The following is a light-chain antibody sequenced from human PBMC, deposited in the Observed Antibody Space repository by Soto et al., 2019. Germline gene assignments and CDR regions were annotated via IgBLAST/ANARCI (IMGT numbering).Light chain of an antibody. Sequence: DIQMTQSPSSLSASIGDRVTITCLASQDIRTDLAWYQQRLGKAPKRLIYAASRLQTGVPPRFSGSGSGTEFTPTISSLQPEDFATYYCLQHNDYTPTFGGGTKVDI. CDR2: AAS. CDR1: QDIRTD. J-gene: IGKJ4*01. V-gene: IGKV1-17*01. CDR3: LQHNDYTPT.